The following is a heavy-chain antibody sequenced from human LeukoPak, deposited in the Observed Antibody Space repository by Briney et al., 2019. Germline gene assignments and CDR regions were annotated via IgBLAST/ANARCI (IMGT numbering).Heavy chain of an antibody. D-gene: IGHD6-19*01. CDR1: GFTVSSNY. Sequence: GGSLRLSCAASGFTVSSNYMSWVRQAPPKGLAWVSVIYSGGSTYYADSVKSRFTISRDNFKSTLYLQMDSLRAEDTGVYYCARALSSGWFYFDYWGQGTLVTVSS. J-gene: IGHJ4*02. CDR3: ARALSSGWFYFDY. V-gene: IGHV3-53*01. CDR2: IYSGGST.